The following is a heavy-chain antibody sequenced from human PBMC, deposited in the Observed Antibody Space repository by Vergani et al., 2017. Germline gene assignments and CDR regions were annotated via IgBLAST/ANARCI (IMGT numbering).Heavy chain of an antibody. Sequence: QVQLVQSGAEVKKPGASVKVSCKASGYTFTGYYMHWVRQAPGQGLEWMGWINPNSGGTNYAQKFQGRVTMTRDTSISTAYMELSRLRSDDTAVYYCARGHYDILTGYYNVFDDWGQGTLVTVSS. CDR3: ARGHYDILTGYYNVFDD. V-gene: IGHV1-2*02. CDR1: GYTFTGYY. J-gene: IGHJ4*02. CDR2: INPNSGGT. D-gene: IGHD3-9*01.